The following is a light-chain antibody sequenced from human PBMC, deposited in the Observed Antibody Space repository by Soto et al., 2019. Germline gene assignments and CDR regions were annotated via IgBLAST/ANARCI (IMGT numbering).Light chain of an antibody. J-gene: IGLJ2*01. CDR3: SSYTSSSTPVI. V-gene: IGLV2-14*01. Sequence: SALTQPASVSGSPGQSITISCTGTGSDVGASNYVSWYQQHPDKAPKLMIFQVSNRPSGVSNRFSGSKSGNTASLTISGLQAEDEADYYCSSYTSSSTPVIFGGGTKLTVL. CDR1: GSDVGASNY. CDR2: QVS.